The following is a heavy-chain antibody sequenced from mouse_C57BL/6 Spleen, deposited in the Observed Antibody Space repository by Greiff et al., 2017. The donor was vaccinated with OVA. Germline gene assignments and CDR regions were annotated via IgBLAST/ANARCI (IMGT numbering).Heavy chain of an antibody. Sequence: VKLMESGPGLVAPSQRLSITCTVSGFSFTSYAISWVRQPPGKGLEWLGVLWTGGGTNYNSALKSRLSLSKDNSKSQVFLKMNSLQTDDTARYYCARKGNWDEGFAYWGQGTLVTVSA. CDR3: ARKGNWDEGFAY. D-gene: IGHD4-1*01. CDR1: GFSFTSYA. V-gene: IGHV2-9-1*01. CDR2: LWTGGGT. J-gene: IGHJ3*01.